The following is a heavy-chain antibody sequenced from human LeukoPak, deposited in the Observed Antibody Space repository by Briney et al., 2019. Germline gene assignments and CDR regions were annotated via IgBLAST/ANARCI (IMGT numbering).Heavy chain of an antibody. V-gene: IGHV3-66*01. D-gene: IGHD3-22*01. CDR1: GFTVSSNY. CDR3: ARFPIVVVTISAFDI. Sequence: GSLRLSCAASGFTVSSNYMSWVRQAPGRGLEWVSVIYSGGSTYYADSVKGRFTISRDNSKNTLFLQMNSLRAGDTAVYYCARFPIVVVTISAFDIWGQGTMVTVSS. CDR2: IYSGGST. J-gene: IGHJ3*02.